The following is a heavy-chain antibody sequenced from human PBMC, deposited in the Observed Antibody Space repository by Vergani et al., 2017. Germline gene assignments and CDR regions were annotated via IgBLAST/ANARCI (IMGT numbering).Heavy chain of an antibody. D-gene: IGHD2-2*02. J-gene: IGHJ4*02. Sequence: QVQLQESGPGLVKPSETLSLTCTVSGGSISSYYWSWIRQPPGKGLEWIGYIYYSGSTYYNPSLKSRVTISVDRSKNQFSLKLSSVTAADTAVYYCARGRDIVVVPAAIRGYYFDYWGQGTLVTVSS. V-gene: IGHV4-59*12. CDR1: GGSISSYY. CDR3: ARGRDIVVVPAAIRGYYFDY. CDR2: IYYSGST.